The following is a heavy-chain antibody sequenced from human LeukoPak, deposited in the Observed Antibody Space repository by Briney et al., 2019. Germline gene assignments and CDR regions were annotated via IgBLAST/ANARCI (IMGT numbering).Heavy chain of an antibody. CDR2: KSSNGGRT. CDR3: ARGQSRWELLNPPDY. Sequence: GVSLRLSCAASGLTFSRYAMHWVPHAPGKGLEYLTDKSSNGGRTYYANSVKGRFTISRDNSKNTLYLQMGSLRAEDMAVYYCARGQSRWELLNPPDYWGQGTLVTVSS. J-gene: IGHJ4*02. V-gene: IGHV3-64*01. CDR1: GLTFSRYA. D-gene: IGHD1-26*01.